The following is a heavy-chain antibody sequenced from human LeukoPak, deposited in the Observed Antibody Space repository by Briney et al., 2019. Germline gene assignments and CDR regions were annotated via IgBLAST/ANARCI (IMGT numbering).Heavy chain of an antibody. J-gene: IGHJ4*02. CDR1: GDSVSSSGYF. CDR2: IYHSAST. D-gene: IGHD2-2*01. Sequence: SETLSLTCIVSGDSVSSSGYFWSWIRQPPGKGLEWIGYIYHSASTSYNPSLKSRVTISVDTSKNQFSLKLSSVTAADTAVYYCARERRLGVVPAAILFDYWGQGTLVTVSS. CDR3: ARERRLGVVPAAILFDY. V-gene: IGHV4-30-2*01.